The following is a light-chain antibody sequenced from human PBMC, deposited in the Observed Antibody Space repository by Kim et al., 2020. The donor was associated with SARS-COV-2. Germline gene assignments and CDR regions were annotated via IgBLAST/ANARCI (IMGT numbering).Light chain of an antibody. V-gene: IGKV1D-13*01. Sequence: ASVGDKVTFTCQASQGISSALARYKQKKRKAPKLLIYDASSLESGVPSRFSGSESGTDFTHTISSLQPEDFATYYCQQFNNYPLTFGQWTKLEI. CDR2: DAS. J-gene: IGKJ2*01. CDR1: QGISSA. CDR3: QQFNNYPLT.